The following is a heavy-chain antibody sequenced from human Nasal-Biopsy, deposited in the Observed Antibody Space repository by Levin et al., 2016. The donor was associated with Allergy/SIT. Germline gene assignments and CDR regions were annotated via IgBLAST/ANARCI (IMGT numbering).Heavy chain of an antibody. CDR3: ARGAWIQLFPGTFDI. J-gene: IGHJ3*02. Sequence: SETLSLTCTVSGDSMRSYYWTWVRQPPGKGLEWIGFIYYSGGTTFNPSLNSRVTLSVDTSKSQLSLKLRSVTAADTAVYYCARGAWIQLFPGTFDIWGQGAMVTVSS. V-gene: IGHV4-59*01. CDR1: GDSMRSYY. D-gene: IGHD5-18*01. CDR2: IYYSGGT.